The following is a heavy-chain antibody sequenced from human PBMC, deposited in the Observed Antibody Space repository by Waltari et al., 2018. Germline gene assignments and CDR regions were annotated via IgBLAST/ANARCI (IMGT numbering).Heavy chain of an antibody. J-gene: IGHJ4*02. CDR3: ARDYNWAFDY. D-gene: IGHD1-1*01. CDR1: GFTFSSYG. CDR2: IWYDGMNK. V-gene: IGHV3-33*01. Sequence: QVQLVESGGGVVQPGRSLRLSCAASGFTFSSYGMHWVCQAPGKGLEWVAVIWYDGMNKCYADSVKSRFTISRDYSKNTVYLQMNRLIVEDTAVYFCARDYNWAFDYWGQGTPVIVSS.